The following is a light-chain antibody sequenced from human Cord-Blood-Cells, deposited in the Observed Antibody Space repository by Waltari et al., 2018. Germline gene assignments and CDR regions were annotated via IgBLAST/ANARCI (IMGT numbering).Light chain of an antibody. Sequence: QSALTQPASVSGSPGQSITIPCTGTRSDVGRYNLVPWYQQHPGKAPKLMIYEVSKRPSGVSNRFSGSKSGNTASLTISGLQAEDEADYYCCSYAGSSTYVFGTGTKVTVL. V-gene: IGLV2-23*02. CDR1: RSDVGRYNL. CDR3: CSYAGSSTYV. J-gene: IGLJ1*01. CDR2: EVS.